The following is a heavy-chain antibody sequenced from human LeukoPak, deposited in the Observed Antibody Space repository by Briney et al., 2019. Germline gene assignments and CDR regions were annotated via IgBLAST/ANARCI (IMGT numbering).Heavy chain of an antibody. Sequence: PGGSLRLSCAASGFSFSSYDLHWVRQAPGKGLEWVAFISSDGSNKFYADSVKGRFTISRDNSKNTLSLQMSSLRAEDTAVFYCAKLWGISSWYSVEYWAKGTLVTVSS. CDR2: ISSDGSNK. J-gene: IGHJ4*02. CDR1: GFSFSSYD. D-gene: IGHD6-13*01. CDR3: AKLWGISSWYSVEY. V-gene: IGHV3-30*18.